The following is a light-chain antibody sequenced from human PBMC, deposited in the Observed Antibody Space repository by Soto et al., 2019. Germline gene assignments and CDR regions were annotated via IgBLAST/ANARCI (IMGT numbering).Light chain of an antibody. J-gene: IGKJ2*01. CDR3: QQYENLPYT. CDR1: QGISSW. V-gene: IGKV1-33*01. Sequence: DIQMTQSPSSVSASVGDRVTITCRASQGISSWLAWYQQKPGKAPKLLIYDISTLEIGVPSRFGGSGSGTHFTFTITGLQPEDIATYYCQQYENLPYTFGQGTKVDIK. CDR2: DIS.